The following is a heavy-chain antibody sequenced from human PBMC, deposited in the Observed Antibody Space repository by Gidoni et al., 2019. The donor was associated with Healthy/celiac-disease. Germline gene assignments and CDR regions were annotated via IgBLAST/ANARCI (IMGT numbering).Heavy chain of an antibody. CDR1: AGSFSGYY. CDR2: INHSGST. V-gene: IGHV4-34*01. D-gene: IGHD3-16*01. Sequence: QVQLQQWGAGLLKPSETLSLTCAVYAGSFSGYYWSWIRQPPGKGLEWLGEINHSGSTNYNPSLKSRVTISVDTSKNQFSLKLSSVTAADTAVYYCARFWRYYDYIWGSSHFDYWGQGTLVTVSS. CDR3: ARFWRYYDYIWGSSHFDY. J-gene: IGHJ4*02.